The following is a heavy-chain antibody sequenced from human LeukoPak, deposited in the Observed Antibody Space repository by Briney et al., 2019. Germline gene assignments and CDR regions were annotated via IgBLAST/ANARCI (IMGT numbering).Heavy chain of an antibody. CDR2: IRQDGGEK. CDR3: AREDHSVYNY. D-gene: IGHD5/OR15-5a*01. V-gene: IGHV3-7*01. Sequence: GGSLRLSCAASGFSLSSYWMSWVRQAPGKGPEWVANIRQDGGEKFYVDSVKGRFTISRDNAKNSLYPQMNSLRVDDTAVYYCAREDHSVYNYWGQGTLVTVSS. J-gene: IGHJ4*02. CDR1: GFSLSSYW.